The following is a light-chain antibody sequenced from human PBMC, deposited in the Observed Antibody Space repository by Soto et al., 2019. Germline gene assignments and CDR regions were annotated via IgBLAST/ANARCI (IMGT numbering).Light chain of an antibody. V-gene: IGLV2-8*01. Sequence: QSALTQPPSASGSPGQSVTISCTGTSSDVGGYNYVSCYQQHPGKVPNLMVYEVNKRPSGVPDRFSGSKSGNTASLTVSGLQAEDEADYYCTSYAGGNNVFGTGTKVTVL. CDR2: EVN. CDR1: SSDVGGYNY. CDR3: TSYAGGNNV. J-gene: IGLJ1*01.